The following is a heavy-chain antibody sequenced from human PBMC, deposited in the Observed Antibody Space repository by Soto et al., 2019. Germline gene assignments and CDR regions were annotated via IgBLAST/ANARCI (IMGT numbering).Heavy chain of an antibody. D-gene: IGHD3-10*01. CDR1: GFSLSDGRMG. CDR3: VRASRGVWPDY. J-gene: IGHJ4*02. Sequence: QVTLKESGPVLVKPTETLTLTCTVSGFSLSDGRMGVSWIRQPPGKALEWLTHIFSNDEKSYRTSLKSRLTISKDTSKSQVVLTMTNMDPLDTATYYGVRASRGVWPDYWGQGTLVTVSS. V-gene: IGHV2-26*01. CDR2: IFSNDEK.